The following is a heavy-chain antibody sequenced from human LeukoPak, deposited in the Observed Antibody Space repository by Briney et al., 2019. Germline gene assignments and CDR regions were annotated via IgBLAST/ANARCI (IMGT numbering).Heavy chain of an antibody. CDR2: IKQDGSEK. CDR1: GFTFSSYW. CDR3: ARDYGGYNGYDYDPSYFDY. J-gene: IGHJ4*02. D-gene: IGHD5-12*01. Sequence: GGSLRLSCAASGFTFSSYWMSWVRQAPGKGLEWVANIKQDGSEKYYVDSVKGRFTISRDNAMNPLYLQMNSLRAEDTAVYYCARDYGGYNGYDYDPSYFDYWGQGTLVTVSS. V-gene: IGHV3-7*03.